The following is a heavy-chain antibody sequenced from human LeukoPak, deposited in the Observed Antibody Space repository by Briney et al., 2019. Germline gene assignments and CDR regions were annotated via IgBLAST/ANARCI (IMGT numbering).Heavy chain of an antibody. V-gene: IGHV3-30-3*01. CDR1: GFTFSSYA. CDR2: ISYDGSNK. D-gene: IGHD1-26*01. J-gene: IGHJ4*02. CDR3: TRGDFYVGAQDS. Sequence: GRSLRLSCAASGFTFSSYAMHWVRQAPGKGLEWVAVISYDGSNKYYADSVKGRFTISRDDAKNTLYLQMNSLRAEDTAVYYCTRGDFYVGAQDSWGQGTLVAVSS.